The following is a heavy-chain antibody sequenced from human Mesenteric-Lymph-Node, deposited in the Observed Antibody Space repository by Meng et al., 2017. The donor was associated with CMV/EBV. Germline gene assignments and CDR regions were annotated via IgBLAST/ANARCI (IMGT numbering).Heavy chain of an antibody. CDR2: INHSGST. Sequence: QWGAGRVKTWDTLSVTCAVYGGSFSGYYWNWIRQSPEKGLEWIGEINHSGSTTYNPSFTSRIIISVDTSTNQISLNMSSVTAADTAVYYCARGSSYDILTGYFDYWGQGALVTVSS. D-gene: IGHD3-9*01. CDR3: ARGSSYDILTGYFDY. J-gene: IGHJ4*02. CDR1: GGSFSGYY. V-gene: IGHV4-34*01.